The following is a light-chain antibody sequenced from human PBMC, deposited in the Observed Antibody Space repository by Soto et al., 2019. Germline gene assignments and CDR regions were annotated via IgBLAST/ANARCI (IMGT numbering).Light chain of an antibody. Sequence: EIVLTQSPATLSLSPGERATRSCRASQSVSSYLAWYQQKPGQAPRLLIYDASNRATGIPARFSGSGSGTDFTLTISSLEPEDFAVYYCQQRSNWPPITFGQGTRLEIQ. CDR1: QSVSSY. CDR2: DAS. V-gene: IGKV3-11*01. J-gene: IGKJ5*01. CDR3: QQRSNWPPIT.